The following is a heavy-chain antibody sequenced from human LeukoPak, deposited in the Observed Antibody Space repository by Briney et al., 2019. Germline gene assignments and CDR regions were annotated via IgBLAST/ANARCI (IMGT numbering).Heavy chain of an antibody. Sequence: SETLSLRCNVSGGSTTTGSYYWSWLRQSPETGLEWIGYVSNTGSTDYHPSLRGRVTISQDTSKNQFSLSLTSVTAADTAVYYCARAPLGGRRLLYYFDFWGQGTLVTVSS. CDR3: ARAPLGGRRLLYYFDF. D-gene: IGHD5-24*01. CDR2: VSNTGST. CDR1: GGSTTTGSYY. V-gene: IGHV4-61*01. J-gene: IGHJ4*02.